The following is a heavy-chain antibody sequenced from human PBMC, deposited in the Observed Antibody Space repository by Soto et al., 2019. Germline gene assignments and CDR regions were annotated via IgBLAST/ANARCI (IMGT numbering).Heavy chain of an antibody. V-gene: IGHV3-23*01. CDR2: VSGSGSSP. J-gene: IGHJ4*02. CDR3: VKGKESGYRGAFDS. CDR1: GFNFGSYA. D-gene: IGHD5-18*01. Sequence: GGSLRLSCAATGFNFGSYAMGWVRQAPGKGLEWVSGVSGSGSSPYYADSVKGRLTISKDKSKNTLYLDLNNLRSEDTAVYFCVKGKESGYRGAFDSCGQGTMVTVYS.